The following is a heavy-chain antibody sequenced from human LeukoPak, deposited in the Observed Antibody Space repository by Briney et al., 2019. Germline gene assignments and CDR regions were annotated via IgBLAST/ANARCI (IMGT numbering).Heavy chain of an antibody. CDR3: AKDLKYYDFWSGYQSDY. J-gene: IGHJ4*02. CDR1: GFTFSSYA. V-gene: IGHV3-23*01. D-gene: IGHD3-3*01. CDR2: ISGSGGST. Sequence: GGSLRLSCAASGFTFSSYAMSWVRQAPGKGLEWVSAISGSGGSTYYADSVKGRFTISRDNSKNTLYLQMNSLRAEDTAVYYCAKDLKYYDFWSGYQSDYWGQGTLVTVSS.